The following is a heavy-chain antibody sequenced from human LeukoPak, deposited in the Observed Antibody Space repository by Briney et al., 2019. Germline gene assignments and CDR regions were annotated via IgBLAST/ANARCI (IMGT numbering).Heavy chain of an antibody. CDR2: IKQDGIEK. J-gene: IGHJ3*02. CDR3: AREAMVRGVPDAFDI. D-gene: IGHD3-10*01. Sequence: GGSLRLSCVASGFSFRSYWMDWVRQAPGKGLEWVANIKQDGIEKYFVDSVKGRFAISRDNAKNSLYLQMNNLRAADTAVYYCAREAMVRGVPDAFDIWGQGTVVTVSS. CDR1: GFSFRSYW. V-gene: IGHV3-7*01.